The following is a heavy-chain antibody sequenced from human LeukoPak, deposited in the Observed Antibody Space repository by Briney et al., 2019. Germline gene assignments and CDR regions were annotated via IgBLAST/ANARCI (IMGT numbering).Heavy chain of an antibody. Sequence: PSETLSLTCTVSGGSISSFYWSWIRQSPGKELEWIGYIYYSGNTKYNPSLKSRITMAVDTSKNQVSLKLTSVTAADTAIYYCAREVHYYGSGTYFFWFDPWGQGTLVTVSS. J-gene: IGHJ5*02. CDR1: GGSISSFY. CDR3: AREVHYYGSGTYFFWFDP. V-gene: IGHV4-59*01. CDR2: IYYSGNT. D-gene: IGHD3-10*01.